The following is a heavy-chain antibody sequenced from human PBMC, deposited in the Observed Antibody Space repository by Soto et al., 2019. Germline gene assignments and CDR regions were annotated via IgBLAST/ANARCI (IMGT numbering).Heavy chain of an antibody. J-gene: IGHJ3*02. CDR2: ISAYNGNT. CDR1: GYTFTSYG. Sequence: ASVKVSCKASGYTFTSYGISWVRQAPGQGLERMGWISAYNGNTNYAQKLQGRVTMTTDKSTSTAYMELRSLRSDDSAVYYCARDPITHSVVVVAATPSDAFDIWGQGTMVTVSS. D-gene: IGHD2-15*01. V-gene: IGHV1-18*01. CDR3: ARDPITHSVVVVAATPSDAFDI.